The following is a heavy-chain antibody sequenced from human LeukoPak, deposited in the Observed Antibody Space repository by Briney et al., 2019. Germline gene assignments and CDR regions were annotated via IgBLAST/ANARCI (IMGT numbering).Heavy chain of an antibody. Sequence: GRSLRLSCAASGFTFSGYWMGWVRQAPGKGLEWVANIKQDGSEKYYVDSVKGRFTISRDNAKNSLYLQMNSLRGEDTAVYYCARDHYYYDSSGYSYYFDYWGQGTLVTVSS. CDR3: ARDHYYYDSSGYSYYFDY. V-gene: IGHV3-7*01. CDR1: GFTFSGYW. J-gene: IGHJ4*02. D-gene: IGHD3-22*01. CDR2: IKQDGSEK.